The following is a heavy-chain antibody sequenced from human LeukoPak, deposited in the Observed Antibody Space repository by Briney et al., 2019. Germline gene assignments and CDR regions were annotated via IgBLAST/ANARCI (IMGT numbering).Heavy chain of an antibody. V-gene: IGHV4-59*01. CDR1: GGSISGYY. J-gene: IGHJ3*02. Sequence: SETLSLTCTVSGGSISGYYWSWIRQPPGKGLEWIGYIYYSGSTNYNPSLKSRVTISVDTSKNQFSLKLSSVTAADTAVYYCARFMWFGESLDAFDIWGQGTMVTVSS. CDR3: ARFMWFGESLDAFDI. CDR2: IYYSGST. D-gene: IGHD3-10*01.